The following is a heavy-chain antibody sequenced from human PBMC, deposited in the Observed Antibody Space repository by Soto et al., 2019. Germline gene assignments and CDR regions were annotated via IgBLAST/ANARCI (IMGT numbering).Heavy chain of an antibody. CDR1: GGTSTSYA. CDR2: IIPIFGTA. Sequence: QVQLVQSGAEVKKPGSSVKVSCKASGGTSTSYAITWVRQAPGQGLEWMGGIIPIFGTANYAQKFQGRVTITADESTSTAYMELSSLRSEDTAVYYCARGDSSGYYKGFDYWGQGTLVTVSS. J-gene: IGHJ4*02. CDR3: ARGDSSGYYKGFDY. D-gene: IGHD3-22*01. V-gene: IGHV1-69*12.